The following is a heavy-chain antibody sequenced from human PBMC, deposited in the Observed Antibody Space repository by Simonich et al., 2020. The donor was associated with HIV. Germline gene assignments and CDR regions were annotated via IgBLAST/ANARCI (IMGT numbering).Heavy chain of an antibody. D-gene: IGHD6-6*01. CDR2: INPNSGGT. J-gene: IGHJ3*02. CDR1: GYTLTELS. CDR3: APHGPGSFSSALDI. V-gene: IGHV1-2*06. Sequence: QVQLVQSGAEVKKPGASVKVSCKVSGYTLTELSMHWVRQAPGQGLEWMGRINPNSGGTDYPQNLQGRVTMTRDTSISTAYMELSRLRSDDTAVYYCAPHGPGSFSSALDIWGQGTRVTVSS.